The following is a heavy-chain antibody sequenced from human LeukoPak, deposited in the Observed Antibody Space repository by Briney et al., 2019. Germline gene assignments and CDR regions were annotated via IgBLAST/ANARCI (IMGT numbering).Heavy chain of an antibody. CDR1: GFTFSSYA. Sequence: PGGSLRLSCAASGFTFSSYAMSWVRQAPGKGLEWVSNISGSGGSTYYADSVKGRLTISRDNAKNSLYLQMNSLRAEDTAVYYCAKFPFNDSPLFDYWGQGTLVTVSS. V-gene: IGHV3-23*01. D-gene: IGHD3-22*01. CDR3: AKFPFNDSPLFDY. J-gene: IGHJ4*02. CDR2: ISGSGGST.